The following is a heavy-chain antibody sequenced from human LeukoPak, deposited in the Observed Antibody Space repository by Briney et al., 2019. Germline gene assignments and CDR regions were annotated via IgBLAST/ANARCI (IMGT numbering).Heavy chain of an antibody. CDR2: IRYDGSNK. Sequence: SGGSLRLSCAASGFTFSDYYMSWIRQAPGKGLEWVAFIRYDGSNKYYADSVKGRFTISRDNSKNTLYLQMNSLRAGDTAVYYCAKDEAFWSGYSEYFQHWGQGTLVTVSS. CDR1: GFTFSDYY. V-gene: IGHV3-30*02. J-gene: IGHJ1*01. D-gene: IGHD3-3*01. CDR3: AKDEAFWSGYSEYFQH.